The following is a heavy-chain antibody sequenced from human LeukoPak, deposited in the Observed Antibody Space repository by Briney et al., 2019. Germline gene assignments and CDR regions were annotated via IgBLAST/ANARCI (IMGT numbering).Heavy chain of an antibody. J-gene: IGHJ4*02. CDR1: GFTFIGYY. Sequence: GASVKVSCKASGFTFIGYYMHWVRQAPGQGLEWMGWINLNTGDTDYAPKFQGRVTLTRDTSITTAYMELSRLRYDDTAVYYCTRDQPAIDYWGRGTLVTVSS. CDR2: INLNTGDT. CDR3: TRDQPAIDY. V-gene: IGHV1-2*02.